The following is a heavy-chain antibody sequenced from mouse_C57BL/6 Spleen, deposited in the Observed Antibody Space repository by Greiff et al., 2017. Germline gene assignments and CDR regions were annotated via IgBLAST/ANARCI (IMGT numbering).Heavy chain of an antibody. CDR2: INPNNGGT. CDR1: GYTFTDYY. Sequence: VQLQQSGPELVKPGASVKISCKASGYTFTDYYMNWVKQSHGKSLEWIGDINPNNGGTSYNQKFKGKATLTVDKSSSTAYMELRSLTSEDSAVYYCARGYYGSSYEDGYFDVWGRGTTDTVSS. V-gene: IGHV1-26*01. J-gene: IGHJ1*03. D-gene: IGHD1-1*01. CDR3: ARGYYGSSYEDGYFDV.